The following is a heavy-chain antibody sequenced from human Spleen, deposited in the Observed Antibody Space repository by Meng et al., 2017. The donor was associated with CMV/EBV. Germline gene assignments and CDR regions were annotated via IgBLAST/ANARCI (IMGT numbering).Heavy chain of an antibody. J-gene: IGHJ3*02. CDR1: GFNFSSYD. CDR2: IGTAGDT. Sequence: GESLKISCAASGFNFSSYDMHWVRQATGKGLEWVSAIGTAGDTYYPGSVKGRFTISRENAKNSLYLQMNSLRAGDTAVYYCARSYPNDAFDIWGQGTMVTVSS. CDR3: ARSYPNDAFDI. V-gene: IGHV3-13*01.